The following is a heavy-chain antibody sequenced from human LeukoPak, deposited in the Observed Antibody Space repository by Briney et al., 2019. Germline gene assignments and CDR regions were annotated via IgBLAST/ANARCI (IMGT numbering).Heavy chain of an antibody. CDR3: ARVASTSPYFYGMDV. CDR1: AFSVSSNY. Sequence: GGSLRLSCAASAFSVSSNYMSWVRHAPGKGLEWVSVIYSGGSTYYADSVKGRFTISRDKSKNTVYLQMNSLSAEDTAIYYCARVASTSPYFYGMDVWGQGTTVTVSS. CDR2: IYSGGST. V-gene: IGHV3-53*01. J-gene: IGHJ6*02.